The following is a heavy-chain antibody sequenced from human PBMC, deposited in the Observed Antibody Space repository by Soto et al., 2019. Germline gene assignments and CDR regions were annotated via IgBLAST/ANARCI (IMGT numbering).Heavy chain of an antibody. CDR2: ISYDGSNK. J-gene: IGHJ4*02. V-gene: IGHV3-30-3*01. CDR3: ARGVRFGYTAMGY. D-gene: IGHD5-18*01. CDR1: GFTFSSYA. Sequence: QVQLVESGGGVVQPGRSLRLSCAASGFTFSSYAMHWVRQAPGKGLEWVAVISYDGSNKYYADSVKGRFTISRDNSKNTLYLHMNSLRAEDTAVYYCARGVRFGYTAMGYWGQGTLVTVSS.